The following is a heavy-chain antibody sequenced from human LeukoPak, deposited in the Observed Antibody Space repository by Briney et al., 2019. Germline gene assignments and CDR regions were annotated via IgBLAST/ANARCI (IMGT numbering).Heavy chain of an antibody. V-gene: IGHV4-4*07. CDR3: ARNKYCDSTSCSNWFDP. CDR1: GGSLSSYH. J-gene: IGHJ5*02. Sequence: SETLSLTCTVSGGSLSSYHWSWIRQPPGKGLEWIGRIYTSGGTNYNPSLKSRVTMSVDTSKNQFSLRLTFVTAADTALYYCARNKYCDSTSCSNWFDPWGQGTLVTVSS. D-gene: IGHD2-2*01. CDR2: IYTSGGT.